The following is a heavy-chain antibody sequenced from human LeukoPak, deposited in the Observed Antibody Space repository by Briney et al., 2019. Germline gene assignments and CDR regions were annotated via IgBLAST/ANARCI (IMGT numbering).Heavy chain of an antibody. J-gene: IGHJ4*02. Sequence: GGSLRLSCAASGFTFSSYAMGWVRQAPGKGLEWVSAITASGGHTYYADSVKGRFTISRDNSKNTLYLQVNSLRAEDTAVYYCAKGNGYSYGRYYFDYWGQGTLVTVS. CDR2: ITASGGHT. D-gene: IGHD5-18*01. CDR3: AKGNGYSYGRYYFDY. CDR1: GFTFSSYA. V-gene: IGHV3-23*01.